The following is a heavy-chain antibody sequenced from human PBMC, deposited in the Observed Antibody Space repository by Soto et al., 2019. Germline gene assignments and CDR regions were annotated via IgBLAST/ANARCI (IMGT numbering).Heavy chain of an antibody. V-gene: IGHV1-46*03. CDR2: INPSGGST. Sequence: PSVKFSCKASGYTFTSYYMHCVRQAPGQGLEWMGIINPSGGSTSYAQKFQGRVTMPRDTSTSTVYMELSSLRSEDTAVYYCARPFFLSCSGEPLNVFAYCAQGTLV. D-gene: IGHD6-25*01. J-gene: IGHJ4*02. CDR3: ARPFFLSCSGEPLNVFAY. CDR1: GYTFTSYY.